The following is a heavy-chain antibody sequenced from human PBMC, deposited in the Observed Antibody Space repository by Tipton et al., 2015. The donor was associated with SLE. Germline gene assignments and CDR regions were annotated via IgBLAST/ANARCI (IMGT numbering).Heavy chain of an antibody. CDR3: AKDQRITMIVGAFDI. CDR2: ISWNSGSI. J-gene: IGHJ3*02. D-gene: IGHD3-22*01. V-gene: IGHV3-9*01. Sequence: SLRLSCAASGFTFDDYAMHWVRQAPGKGPEWVSGISWNSGSIGYADSVKGRFTISRDNAKNSLYLQMNSLRAEDTALYYCAKDQRITMIVGAFDIWGQGTMVTVSS. CDR1: GFTFDDYA.